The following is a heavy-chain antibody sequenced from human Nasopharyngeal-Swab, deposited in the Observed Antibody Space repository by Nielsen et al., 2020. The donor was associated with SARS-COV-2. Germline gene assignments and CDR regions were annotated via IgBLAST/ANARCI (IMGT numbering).Heavy chain of an antibody. J-gene: IGHJ6*02. V-gene: IGHV1-46*01. CDR2: INPSGGST. CDR3: ARVGGDYGMDV. D-gene: IGHD3-10*01. Sequence: ASVKVSCKASGYTFTGYYMHWVRQAPGQGLEWMGIINPSGGSTSYAQKFQGRVTMTRDTSTSTVYMELSSLRSEDTAVYYCARVGGDYGMDVWGQGTTVTVSS. CDR1: GYTFTGYY.